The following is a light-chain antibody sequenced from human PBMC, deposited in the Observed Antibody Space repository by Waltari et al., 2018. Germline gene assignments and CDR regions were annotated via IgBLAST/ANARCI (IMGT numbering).Light chain of an antibody. J-gene: IGKJ1*01. CDR1: QSVLYSSNNKNY. CDR3: QQYYSSRT. Sequence: DIVMTQSPDSLAVSLGERATINCKSSQSVLYSSNNKNYLAWYQQKPGQPPKLLIYWASNRESGVPDRFSGSGSGTDFTLTISSLQAEDVAVYYCQQYYSSRTFDQGP. V-gene: IGKV4-1*01. CDR2: WAS.